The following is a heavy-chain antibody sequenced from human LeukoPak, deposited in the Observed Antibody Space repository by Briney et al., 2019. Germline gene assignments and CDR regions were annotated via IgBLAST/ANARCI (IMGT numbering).Heavy chain of an antibody. Sequence: GASVKVSCEASGYTFTSYAMHWVRQAPGQRLEWMGWINAGNGNTKYSQKFQGRVTITRDTSASTAYMELSSLRSEDTAVYYCARGLVRGERYFDYWGQGTLVTVSS. J-gene: IGHJ4*02. D-gene: IGHD3-10*01. V-gene: IGHV1-3*01. CDR3: ARGLVRGERYFDY. CDR2: INAGNGNT. CDR1: GYTFTSYA.